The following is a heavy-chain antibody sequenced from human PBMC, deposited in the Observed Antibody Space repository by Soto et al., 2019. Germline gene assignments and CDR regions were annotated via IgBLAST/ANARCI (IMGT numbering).Heavy chain of an antibody. Sequence: QVQLQESGPGLVKPSQTLSLTCTVSGGSISSGGYYWSWIRQHPGTGLECIGYIYYSGSTYYNPSLTSRVTISVDTSKNQCSLQLRSVTAADTAGYSCARTTYCGGDCPRAEYFQHWGQGTLVTVSS. CDR2: IYYSGST. CDR3: ARTTYCGGDCPRAEYFQH. CDR1: GGSISSGGYY. J-gene: IGHJ1*01. V-gene: IGHV4-31*03. D-gene: IGHD2-21*02.